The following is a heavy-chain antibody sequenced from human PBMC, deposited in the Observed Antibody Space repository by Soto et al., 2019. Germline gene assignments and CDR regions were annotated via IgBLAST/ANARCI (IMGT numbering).Heavy chain of an antibody. V-gene: IGHV3-15*01. Sequence: PGGSLRLSCAASGFTFSNAWMVWVRQAPGKGLEWIGLIKSKTDGETTAYAAPVKGRFTISRDDSKNTVYLQMDSLKAEDTGVYYCTTEEIVSAGIYFDYWGHYYDRDDAFDIWGQGTMVTVSS. CDR2: IKSKTDGETT. CDR3: TTEEIVSAGIYFDYWGHYYDRDDAFDI. CDR1: GFTFSNAW. J-gene: IGHJ3*02. D-gene: IGHD3-22*01.